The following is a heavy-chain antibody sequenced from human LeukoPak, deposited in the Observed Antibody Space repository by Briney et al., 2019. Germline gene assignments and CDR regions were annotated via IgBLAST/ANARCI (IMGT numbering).Heavy chain of an antibody. D-gene: IGHD4-23*01. CDR2: IYHTGNT. CDR3: ARERPLDTVVSQDF. CDR1: GGSISSGGYY. J-gene: IGHJ4*02. V-gene: IGHV4-30-2*01. Sequence: SETLSLTCTVSGGSISSGGYYWSWIRQPPGKGLEWIGYIYHTGNTYYNPSLESRVTMSVDKSKNQFSLSLASVTVADTAVYYCARERPLDTVVSQDFWGQGTLVIVSS.